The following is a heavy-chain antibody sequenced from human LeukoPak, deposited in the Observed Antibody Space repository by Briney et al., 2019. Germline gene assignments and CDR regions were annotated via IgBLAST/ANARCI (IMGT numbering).Heavy chain of an antibody. D-gene: IGHD7-27*01. CDR2: ISGSGGST. CDR1: GFTFSSYA. V-gene: IGHV3-23*01. CDR3: AKDGGLWVSAHWGDS. J-gene: IGHJ4*02. Sequence: GGSLRLSCAASGFTFSSYAMSWVRQAPGKGLEWVSAISGSGGSTYYADSVKGRFTIFRDNSKNTLYLQMNSLRAEDTAVYYCAKDGGLWVSAHWGDSWGRGTLVTVSS.